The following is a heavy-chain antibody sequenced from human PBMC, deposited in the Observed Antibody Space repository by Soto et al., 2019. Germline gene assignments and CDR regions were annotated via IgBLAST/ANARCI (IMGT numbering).Heavy chain of an antibody. CDR3: ARTFMVRGVIYYGMDV. CDR2: IDWDDDR. CDR1: GFSLSTSGMY. D-gene: IGHD3-10*01. J-gene: IGHJ6*02. Sequence: GSGPTLVNPTQTLTLTCTFSGFSLSTSGMYVSWIRQPPGKALEWLALIDWDDDRYYSTSLKTRPTISKDTSKNQVVLTMTNMDPVDTATYYCARTFMVRGVIYYGMDVWGQGTTVTVSS. V-gene: IGHV2-70*01.